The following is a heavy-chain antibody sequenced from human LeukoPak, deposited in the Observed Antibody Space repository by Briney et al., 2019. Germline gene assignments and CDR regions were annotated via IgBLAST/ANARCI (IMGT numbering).Heavy chain of an antibody. J-gene: IGHJ6*02. CDR2: VSGSGGST. CDR1: GFTFSSYA. Sequence: GGSLRLFCAASGFTFSSYAMSWVRQAPGKGLEWVSAVSGSGGSTYYADSVKGRFTISRDNSKNTLYLQMNSLRAEDTAVYYCAKALGAAAGTGGSVYYYYYYGMDVWGQGTTVTVSS. D-gene: IGHD6-13*01. V-gene: IGHV3-23*01. CDR3: AKALGAAAGTGGSVYYYYYYGMDV.